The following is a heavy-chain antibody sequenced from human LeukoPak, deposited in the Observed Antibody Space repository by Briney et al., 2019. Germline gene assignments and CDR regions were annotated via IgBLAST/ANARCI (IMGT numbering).Heavy chain of an antibody. D-gene: IGHD3-22*01. J-gene: IGHJ4*02. CDR1: GFTFSAFW. Sequence: PGGSLRLSCAASGFTFSAFWMHWVRHAPGKGLVWVSRINSDDSRTTYADSVKGRFTISRDNAKNTLYLQMNSLRAEDTAVYCCARGLVHDTSGYYSDYWGQGTLVTVSS. CDR3: ARGLVHDTSGYYSDY. V-gene: IGHV3-74*01. CDR2: INSDDSRT.